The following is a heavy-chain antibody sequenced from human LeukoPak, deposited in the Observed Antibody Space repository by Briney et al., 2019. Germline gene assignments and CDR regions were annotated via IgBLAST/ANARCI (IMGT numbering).Heavy chain of an antibody. CDR2: FFYSGST. J-gene: IGHJ3*02. Sequence: NPSETLSLTCAVYGGSFSGYYWSWIRQPPGKGLEWIGSFFYSGSTYYNPSLKSRVTISLDMSKNHFSLKLTSVTAADTAVYSCAYGSGSYGAFDIWGQGTMVTVSS. CDR1: GGSFSGYY. CDR3: AYGSGSYGAFDI. V-gene: IGHV4-34*12. D-gene: IGHD3-10*01.